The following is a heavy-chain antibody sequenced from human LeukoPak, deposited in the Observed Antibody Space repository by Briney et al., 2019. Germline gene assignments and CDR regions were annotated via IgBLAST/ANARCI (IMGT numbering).Heavy chain of an antibody. CDR2: IIPIFGTA. V-gene: IGHV1-69*05. J-gene: IGHJ5*02. CDR1: GGTFSSYA. Sequence: SVKLSCKASGGTFSSYAISWVRQAPGQGREWRGGIIPIFGTANYAQKFQGRVTITTDESTSTAYMELSSLRSEHTAVYYCARDWGSSSWYFSWFDPWGQGTLVTVSS. CDR3: ARDWGSSSWYFSWFDP. D-gene: IGHD6-13*01.